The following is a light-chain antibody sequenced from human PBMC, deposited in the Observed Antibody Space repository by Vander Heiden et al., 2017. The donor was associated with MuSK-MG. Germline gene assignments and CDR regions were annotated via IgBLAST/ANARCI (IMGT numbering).Light chain of an antibody. V-gene: IGKV3-15*01. CDR1: QSVSSL. Sequence: EIVMTQSPATLSVSPGERATLSCRASQSVSSLLSWYQQKPGQAPRLLVYGASTRATGFPARFSGSGSGTEFTLTISSLQSEDFAIYYCHQYNSWPLTFGGGTKVXIK. CDR2: GAS. CDR3: HQYNSWPLT. J-gene: IGKJ4*01.